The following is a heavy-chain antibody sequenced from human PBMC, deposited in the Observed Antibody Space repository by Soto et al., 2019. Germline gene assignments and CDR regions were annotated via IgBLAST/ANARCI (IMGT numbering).Heavy chain of an antibody. CDR2: ITGIDGRT. D-gene: IGHD2-15*01. Sequence: GGSLRLSCVVSGFTFGNYALSWVRQVPGRGREWLSSITGIDGRTYYADSVKGRFTISRDNPKNTLYLQMNNLRAEDTAMFYCAKDRGPYCSGGICYPPSWFDPWGQGTQVTVPQ. CDR1: GFTFGNYA. J-gene: IGHJ5*02. CDR3: AKDRGPYCSGGICYPPSWFDP. V-gene: IGHV3-23*01.